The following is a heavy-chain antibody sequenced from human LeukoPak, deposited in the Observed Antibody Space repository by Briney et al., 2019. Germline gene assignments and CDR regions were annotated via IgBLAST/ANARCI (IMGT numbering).Heavy chain of an antibody. Sequence: PGGSLGLSCAASGFSFSIYGISWVRQAPGKGLEWVSYITASGSNSYHADSVKGRFSISRDNSKNSLYLQMNSLRAEDTAMYFCASGYRSGPICAWGQGTLVTVSS. J-gene: IGHJ4*02. CDR1: GFSFSIYG. V-gene: IGHV3-48*01. CDR3: ASGYRSGPICA. D-gene: IGHD3-16*02. CDR2: ITASGSNS.